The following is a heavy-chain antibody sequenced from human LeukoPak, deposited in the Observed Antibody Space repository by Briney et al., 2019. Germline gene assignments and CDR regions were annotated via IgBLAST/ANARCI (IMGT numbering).Heavy chain of an antibody. D-gene: IGHD1-1*01. J-gene: IGHJ3*02. CDR3: AREDSRLDNAFDI. CDR2: ITTSGSTI. Sequence: PGGSPRLSCAASGFTFSSYEMNWVRQAPGKGLEWVAYITTSGSTIYYADSVKGRFSISRDNAKNSLYLQMNSLRAEDTSVYYCAREDSRLDNAFDIWGQGTMVTVSS. V-gene: IGHV3-48*03. CDR1: GFTFSSYE.